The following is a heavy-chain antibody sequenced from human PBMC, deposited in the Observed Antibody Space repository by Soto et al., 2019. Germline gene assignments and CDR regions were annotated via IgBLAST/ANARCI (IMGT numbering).Heavy chain of an antibody. V-gene: IGHV3-15*01. Sequence: EVQLVESGGGLVKPGGSLRLSCAASGFTFSNPWMSWVRQAPEKGLEWVGRIKSKTDGGTTDYAAPVKGRFTISRDDSKNTLYLQMNSLKTEDTAVYYCTTVGYSYGEFDYWAQGTLVTVSS. CDR2: IKSKTDGGTT. D-gene: IGHD5-18*01. CDR1: GFTFSNPW. J-gene: IGHJ4*02. CDR3: TTVGYSYGEFDY.